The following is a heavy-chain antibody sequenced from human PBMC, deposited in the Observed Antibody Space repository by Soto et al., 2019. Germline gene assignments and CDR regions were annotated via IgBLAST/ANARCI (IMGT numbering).Heavy chain of an antibody. CDR3: ARGRTSSPTPGDY. CDR1: GASISRGGYY. V-gene: IGHV4-31*03. D-gene: IGHD2-2*01. J-gene: IGHJ4*02. CDR2: IYYSGST. Sequence: PSDTLSLTCTVSGASISRGGYYSCWIRQHPGKGLEWIGYIYYSGSTYCNPSLKSRVTISVDTSKNQFSLKLSSVTAADTAVYYCARGRTSSPTPGDYWGQGTLVTVSS.